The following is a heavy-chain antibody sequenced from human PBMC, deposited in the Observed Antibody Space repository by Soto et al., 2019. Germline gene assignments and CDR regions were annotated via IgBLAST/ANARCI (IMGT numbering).Heavy chain of an antibody. CDR1: GLTFSSYA. CDR2: ISGSGGST. Sequence: EVQLLESGGGLVQPGGSLRLSCAASGLTFSSYAMSWVRQAPGKGLEWVSVISGSGGSTYYADSVKGRFTISRDNSKNPLYLQMNSLRAEDTAVYYCAKRGSGSQFDYWGQGTLVTVSS. CDR3: AKRGSGSQFDY. D-gene: IGHD1-26*01. J-gene: IGHJ4*02. V-gene: IGHV3-23*01.